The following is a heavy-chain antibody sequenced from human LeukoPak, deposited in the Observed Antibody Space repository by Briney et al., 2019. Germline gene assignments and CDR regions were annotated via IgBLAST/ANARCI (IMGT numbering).Heavy chain of an antibody. V-gene: IGHV4-4*07. CDR3: AREGISDRIEIARRATDY. Sequence: SETLSLTCTVSGGSISSYYWSWIRQPAVKGLEWIGRIHTSGSTNYNPPLKSRVTISVDTSNNQFSLKLSSVTAADTPVYSWAREGISDRIEIARRATDYWSXXTLVTVAS. CDR1: GGSISSYY. J-gene: IGHJ4*02. D-gene: IGHD1-14*01. CDR2: IHTSGST.